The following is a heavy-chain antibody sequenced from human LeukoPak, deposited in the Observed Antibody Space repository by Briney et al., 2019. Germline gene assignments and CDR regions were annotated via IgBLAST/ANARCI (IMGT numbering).Heavy chain of an antibody. V-gene: IGHV3-7*01. D-gene: IGHD3-9*01. Sequence: GGSLRLSCAASGFTFNSYWMSWVRQAPGKGLGWVANINQGGSEKHYVDSVRGRFTISRDNAKNSLYLQMNSLRDEDTSIYYCARDFGTTGYDLYDYWGQGTLVTVSS. J-gene: IGHJ4*02. CDR2: INQGGSEK. CDR3: ARDFGTTGYDLYDY. CDR1: GFTFNSYW.